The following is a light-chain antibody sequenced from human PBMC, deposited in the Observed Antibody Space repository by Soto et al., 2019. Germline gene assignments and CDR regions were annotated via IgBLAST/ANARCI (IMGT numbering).Light chain of an antibody. CDR2: DVS. Sequence: QSALTQPRSVSGSPGQSVTISCTGTSSDVGGYNYVSWYQQHPGKAPKLMIYDVSKRPSGVPDRFSGSKSGNTASLTISGLQAEDEGDYYCCSYAGSTYVFGGGTEVTVL. CDR1: SSDVGGYNY. J-gene: IGLJ2*01. V-gene: IGLV2-11*01. CDR3: CSYAGSTYV.